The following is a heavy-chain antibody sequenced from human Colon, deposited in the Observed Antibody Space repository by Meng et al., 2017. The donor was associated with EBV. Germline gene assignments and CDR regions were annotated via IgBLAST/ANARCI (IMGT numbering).Heavy chain of an antibody. D-gene: IGHD3-9*01. J-gene: IGHJ4*02. V-gene: IGHV4-34*01. Sequence: QVLLQQLGAGQLKPSGTLSLTCTFNGGSFSGYVWSWVRQPPGKGMEWIGEVSHPGSANYNPSLKSRVTISVDASEKQFSLRLTSVTAADSAVYYCARVPTTGYKDHWGQGTLVTVSS. CDR1: GGSFSGYV. CDR2: VSHPGSA. CDR3: ARVPTTGYKDH.